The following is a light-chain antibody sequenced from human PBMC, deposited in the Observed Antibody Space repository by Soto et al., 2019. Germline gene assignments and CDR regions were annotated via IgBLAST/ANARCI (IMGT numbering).Light chain of an antibody. V-gene: IGKV1D-12*01. Sequence: DIQMTQSPSSVSASVGDRVTITCRASQVISGWLAWYQQKPGKAPKLLIYAASSLQSGVPSRFSGSGSGTDFTLTSSSLQPEDFATYYCLQANSFPSITFGQGTRLDIK. CDR1: QVISGW. CDR2: AAS. J-gene: IGKJ5*01. CDR3: LQANSFPSIT.